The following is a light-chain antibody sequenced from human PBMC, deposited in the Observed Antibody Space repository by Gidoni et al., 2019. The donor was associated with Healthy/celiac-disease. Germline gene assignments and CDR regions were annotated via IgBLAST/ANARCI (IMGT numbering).Light chain of an antibody. Sequence: EMVLTQSPATVSLSPGERATLTCRASLSVSSYLAWYQQKHAQAPRLLIYDASNRATGIPARFSGSGSGTDFTLTISSLEPEDFAVYYCQQRSNWSPFTFXXXTKVDIK. CDR1: LSVSSY. CDR2: DAS. CDR3: QQRSNWSPFT. V-gene: IGKV3-11*01. J-gene: IGKJ3*01.